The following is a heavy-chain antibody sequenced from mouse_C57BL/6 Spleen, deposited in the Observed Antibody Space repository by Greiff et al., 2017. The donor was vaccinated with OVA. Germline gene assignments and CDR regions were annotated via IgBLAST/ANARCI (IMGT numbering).Heavy chain of an antibody. CDR3: ARGDLTTERYFDY. V-gene: IGHV1-69*01. Sequence: QVQLQQPGAELVMPGASVKLSCKASGYTFTSYWMHWVKQRPGQGLERIGEIDPSDSYTNYNQKFKGKSTFTVDKSSSTAYMQLSSLTSEDSAVYYCARGDLTTERYFDYWGQGTTLTVSS. J-gene: IGHJ2*01. D-gene: IGHD1-1*01. CDR2: IDPSDSYT. CDR1: GYTFTSYW.